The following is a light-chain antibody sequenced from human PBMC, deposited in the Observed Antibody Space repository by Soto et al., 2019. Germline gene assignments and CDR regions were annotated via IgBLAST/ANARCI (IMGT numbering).Light chain of an antibody. CDR2: GAS. CDR1: QTISSIY. V-gene: IGKV3-20*01. CDR3: QQYGSSPLFT. Sequence: EIVLTQSPGTLSLSPGERATLSCRASQTISSIYLAWYQQKPGQAPRLPIYGASNRATGIPDRFSGSGSGTDFTLTISRLEPEDFGMYYCQQYGSSPLFTFGPGTKVDIK. J-gene: IGKJ3*01.